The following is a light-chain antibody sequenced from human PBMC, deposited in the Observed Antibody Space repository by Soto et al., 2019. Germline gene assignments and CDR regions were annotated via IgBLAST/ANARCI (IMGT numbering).Light chain of an antibody. V-gene: IGKV1-27*01. CDR1: QGISNY. CDR3: QKYNSAPPLI. Sequence: DIQMTQSPSSLSASVGDRVTITCRASQGISNYLAWYQQKPGKVPKLLIYAASTLQSGVPYRFSGSGSGTDFTLTISSLQPEDVATYYCQKYNSAPPLIFGGGTKVEIK. J-gene: IGKJ4*01. CDR2: AAS.